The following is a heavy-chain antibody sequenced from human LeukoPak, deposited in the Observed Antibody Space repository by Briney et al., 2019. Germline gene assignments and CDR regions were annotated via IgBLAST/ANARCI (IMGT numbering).Heavy chain of an antibody. CDR1: GYTFTSYD. V-gene: IGHV1-8*01. Sequence: ASVKVSCKASGYTFTSYDINWVRQATGQGLEWMGWMNPDSGNTGYAQKFQGRVTMTRNTSISTAYMELSSLRSEDTAVYYCARSGVHWDYYGMDVWGQGTTVTVSS. J-gene: IGHJ6*02. D-gene: IGHD3-10*01. CDR2: MNPDSGNT. CDR3: ARSGVHWDYYGMDV.